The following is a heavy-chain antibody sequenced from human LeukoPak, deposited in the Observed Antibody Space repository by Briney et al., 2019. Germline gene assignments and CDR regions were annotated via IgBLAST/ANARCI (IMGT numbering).Heavy chain of an antibody. CDR3: ARDRGGTTAFDY. CDR2: VSSSSYI. CDR1: GFTFSSYS. Sequence: GGSLRLSCAASGFTFSSYSMNWVRQAPGKGLEWVSSVSSSSYIYYADSVKGRFTISRDNAKNSLYLQMNSLRAEDTAVYYCARDRGGTTAFDYWGQGTLVTVSS. J-gene: IGHJ4*02. V-gene: IGHV3-21*01. D-gene: IGHD1-1*01.